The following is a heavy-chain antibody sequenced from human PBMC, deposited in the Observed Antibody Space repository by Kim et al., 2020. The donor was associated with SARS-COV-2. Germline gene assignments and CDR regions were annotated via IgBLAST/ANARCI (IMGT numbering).Heavy chain of an antibody. CDR1: GFSLSTRGVG. D-gene: IGHD7-27*01. CDR3: GLLGIGRNWFDP. Sequence: SGPTLVNPTQTLTLTCTFSGFSLSTRGVGVGWIRQPPGKALEWLALIYWDDDKRYSPSLKSRLTITKDTSKNQVVLTMTNMDPMDTATYYCGLLGIGRNWFDPWGQGTLVTVSS. V-gene: IGHV2-5*02. J-gene: IGHJ5*02. CDR2: IYWDDDK.